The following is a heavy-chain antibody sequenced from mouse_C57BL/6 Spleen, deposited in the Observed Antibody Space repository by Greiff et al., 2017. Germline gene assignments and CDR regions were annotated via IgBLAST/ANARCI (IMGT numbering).Heavy chain of an antibody. CDR2: IYPGDGDT. V-gene: IGHV1-82*01. D-gene: IGHD4-1*01. J-gene: IGHJ4*01. Sequence: VQLQQSGPELVKPGASVKISCKASGYAFSSSWMNWVKQRPGKGLEWIGRIYPGDGDTNYNGKFKGKATLTADKSSSTAYMQLSSLTSEDSAVYFCARWEVLYYAMDYWGQGTSVTVSS. CDR1: GYAFSSSW. CDR3: ARWEVLYYAMDY.